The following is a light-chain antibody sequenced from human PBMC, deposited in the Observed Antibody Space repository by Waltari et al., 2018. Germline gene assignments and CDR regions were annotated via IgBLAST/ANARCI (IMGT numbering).Light chain of an antibody. CDR1: ALPKHY. CDR2: KDN. Sequence: SYELTQPPSVSVSPGQTAKITCSGDALPKHYAYWYQQKPGQAPLLVIYKDNGRPSGIPQRFSGSSSGTTVTLTISGVQAEDEADYYCQSTDSSGTSVFGGGTKLTVL. J-gene: IGLJ2*01. CDR3: QSTDSSGTSV. V-gene: IGLV3-25*03.